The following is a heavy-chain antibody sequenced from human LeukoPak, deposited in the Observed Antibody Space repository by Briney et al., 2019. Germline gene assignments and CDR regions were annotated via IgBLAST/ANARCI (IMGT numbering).Heavy chain of an antibody. Sequence: PSETLSLTCTVSSGSIRSSYCHWIRQPPGKGLEWIGYIYYNGNTNYSPSLKSRVTMSVDTSKNLFSLKVSSVTAADTAVYYCARGRSNYYGMDVWGQGTTVTVSS. V-gene: IGHV4-59*01. CDR2: IYYNGNT. CDR1: SGSIRSSY. D-gene: IGHD1-26*01. J-gene: IGHJ6*02. CDR3: ARGRSNYYGMDV.